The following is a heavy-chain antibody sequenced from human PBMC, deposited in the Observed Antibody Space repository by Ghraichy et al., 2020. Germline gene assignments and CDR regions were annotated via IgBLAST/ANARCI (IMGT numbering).Heavy chain of an antibody. CDR2: ISDSGIT. CDR3: ARRGRIGGTFGWFDS. CDR1: GDSISNYY. Sequence: SETLSLTCTISGDSISNYYWSWIRQPPGNELEWIGYISDSGITNYNPSLMRRVTISLDTSKTHLSLALRPLTAADTAVYYCARRGRIGGTFGWFDSWGKGTLVTVSA. V-gene: IGHV4-59*08. J-gene: IGHJ5*01. D-gene: IGHD3-16*01.